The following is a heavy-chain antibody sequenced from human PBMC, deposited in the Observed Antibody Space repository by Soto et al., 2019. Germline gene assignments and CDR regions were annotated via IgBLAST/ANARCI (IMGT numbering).Heavy chain of an antibody. J-gene: IGHJ2*01. D-gene: IGHD5-18*01. CDR3: ARDPLWGTAMVLWYFDL. V-gene: IGHV3-30-3*01. Sequence: QVQLVESGGGVVQPGRSLRLSCAASGFTFSSYAMHWVRQAPGKGLEWVAVISYDGSNKYYADSVKGRFTISRDNSKNRXYLHMNSLRAEDTAVYYCARDPLWGTAMVLWYFDLWGRGTLVTVSS. CDR1: GFTFSSYA. CDR2: ISYDGSNK.